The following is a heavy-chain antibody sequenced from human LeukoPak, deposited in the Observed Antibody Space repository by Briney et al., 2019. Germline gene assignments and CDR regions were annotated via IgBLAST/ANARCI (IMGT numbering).Heavy chain of an antibody. V-gene: IGHV3-15*01. J-gene: IGHJ4*02. CDR3: GAGSTWVDY. CDR2: IKSKTDGGTT. Sequence: GGSLRLSCAASGFTFSDDWMTWVRQAPGKGLEWVGRIKSKTDGGTTDYAAPVKGRFTISRDNSKNTLYLQMNSLRAEDTAVYYCGAGSTWVDYWGQGTLVTVSS. D-gene: IGHD1-7*01. CDR1: GFTFSDDW.